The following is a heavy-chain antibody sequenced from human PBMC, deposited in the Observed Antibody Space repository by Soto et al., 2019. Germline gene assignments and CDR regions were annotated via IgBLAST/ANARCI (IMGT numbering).Heavy chain of an antibody. CDR3: AREAAALWSLGSGRDV. D-gene: IGHD2-21*02. CDR2: IIPIFGTA. CDR1: GGTFSSYA. V-gene: IGHV1-69*12. Sequence: QVQLVQSGAEVKKPGSSVKVSCKASGGTFSSYAISWVRQAPGQGLEWMGGIIPIFGTANYGQKFKGRVPSTAEESPGTAYMERSSLRSEDTAGYYCAREAAALWSLGSGRDVWGQGTTVTVSS. J-gene: IGHJ6*02.